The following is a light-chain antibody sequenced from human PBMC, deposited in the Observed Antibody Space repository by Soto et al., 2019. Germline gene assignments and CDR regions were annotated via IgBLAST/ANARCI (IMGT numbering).Light chain of an antibody. CDR1: ESVSTN. J-gene: IGKJ1*01. CDR3: LQYDDWHRT. CDR2: GAS. V-gene: IGKV3-15*01. Sequence: EIEMTQSPATLSLAPGERVTLSCRASESVSTNLAWYQQKAGQAPRLLIYGASTRATGIPARFSGSGSGTDFTLTISSLQSEDFAVYYCLQYDDWHRTFGQGTKVDIK.